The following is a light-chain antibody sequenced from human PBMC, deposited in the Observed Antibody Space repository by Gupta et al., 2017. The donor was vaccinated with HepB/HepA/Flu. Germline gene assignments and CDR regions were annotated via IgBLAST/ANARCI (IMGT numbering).Light chain of an antibody. CDR1: SSNIGSDI. J-gene: IGLJ3*02. Sequence: QSVLTQPPSASATPGQRVTISCSGSSSNIGSDIVNWYQQLPGTAPKLLIYNDNRRPPGVPDRFSGAKSGTSASLAISGLQAEDEADYYCAAWDGSRNGWVFGGGTKLTVL. V-gene: IGLV1-44*01. CDR2: NDN. CDR3: AAWDGSRNGWV.